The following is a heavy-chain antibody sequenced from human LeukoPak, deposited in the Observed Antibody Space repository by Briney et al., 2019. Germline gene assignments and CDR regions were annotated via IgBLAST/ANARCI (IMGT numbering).Heavy chain of an antibody. CDR1: GYSISSGYY. V-gene: IGHV4-38-2*02. CDR3: ARLARVVIYSSGWYWFDP. Sequence: SETLSLTCTVSGYSISSGYYWGWIRQPPGKGLEWIGSIHHSGSTNYNPSLKSRVTISVDTSKNQFSLKLSSVTAADTAVYYCARLARVVIYSSGWYWFDPWGQGTLVTVSS. J-gene: IGHJ5*02. CDR2: IHHSGST. D-gene: IGHD6-19*01.